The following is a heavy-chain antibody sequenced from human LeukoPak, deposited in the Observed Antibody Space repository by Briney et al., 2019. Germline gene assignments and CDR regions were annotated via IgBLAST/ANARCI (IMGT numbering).Heavy chain of an antibody. Sequence: GASVKVSCKASGYTFSIYNMHWVRQAPGQGLEWMGIINPSGGTSYAQKLQGRITMTRDMSTSTLYMELSSLRSEDTAVYYCAREGVAGTGLDFWGQGTLVTVSS. CDR1: GYTFSIYN. D-gene: IGHD6-13*01. CDR3: AREGVAGTGLDF. V-gene: IGHV1-46*01. J-gene: IGHJ4*02. CDR2: INPSGGT.